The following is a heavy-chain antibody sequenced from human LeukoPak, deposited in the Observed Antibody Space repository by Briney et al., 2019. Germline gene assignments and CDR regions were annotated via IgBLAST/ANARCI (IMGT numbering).Heavy chain of an antibody. CDR2: INDSGSS. J-gene: IGHJ1*01. CDR1: GRSFGGYY. D-gene: IGHD6-19*01. V-gene: IGHV4-34*01. Sequence: KSSETLSLTCAVYGRSFGGYYWSWVRQPPGKGLEWIGEINDSGSSNYIPSLKSRVTISVDRSKNQFSLWLSSVTAADTAMYYCAGHSMYSKSSGYNLWGQGTLVTVSS. CDR3: AGHSMYSKSSGYNL.